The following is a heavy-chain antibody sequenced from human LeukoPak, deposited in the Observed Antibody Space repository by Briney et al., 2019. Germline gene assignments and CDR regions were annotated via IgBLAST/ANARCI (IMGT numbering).Heavy chain of an antibody. Sequence: PGGSLRLSCAASGFTFDDFGMSWVRQAPGKGLEWVSGINYNGGSTGYADSVKGRFTISRDNAKNSLYLQMNSLRAEDTAVYYCASLTGYYKRLDYWGQGTLVTVSS. V-gene: IGHV3-20*04. J-gene: IGHJ4*02. CDR3: ASLTGYYKRLDY. CDR1: GFTFDDFG. CDR2: INYNGGST. D-gene: IGHD3-9*01.